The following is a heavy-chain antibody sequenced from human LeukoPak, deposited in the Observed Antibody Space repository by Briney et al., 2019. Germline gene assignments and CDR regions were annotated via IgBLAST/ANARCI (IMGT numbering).Heavy chain of an antibody. CDR2: ISGSGGST. CDR1: GFTFSSYA. CDR3: AKHGRIGGAFDI. J-gene: IGHJ3*02. V-gene: IGHV3-23*01. Sequence: GGSLRLSCAASGFTFSSYAMSWVRQAPGKGLEWVSAISGSGGSTYYADSVKGRFTTSRDNSKNTLYLQMNSLRAEDTAVYYCAKHGRIGGAFDIWGQGTMVTVSS. D-gene: IGHD2-15*01.